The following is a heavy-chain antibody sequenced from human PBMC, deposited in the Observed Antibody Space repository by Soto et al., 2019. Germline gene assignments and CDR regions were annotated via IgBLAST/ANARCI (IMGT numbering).Heavy chain of an antibody. Sequence: SETLSLTCTVSGGSISSGGYYWSWIRQHPGKGLEWIGYIYYSGSTYYNPSLKSRVTISVDTSKNQFSLKLSSVTAADTAVYYCARDHTAVAGRGSYFDYWGQGTLVTVSS. CDR2: IYYSGST. CDR3: ARDHTAVAGRGSYFDY. CDR1: GGSISSGGYY. V-gene: IGHV4-31*03. D-gene: IGHD6-19*01. J-gene: IGHJ4*02.